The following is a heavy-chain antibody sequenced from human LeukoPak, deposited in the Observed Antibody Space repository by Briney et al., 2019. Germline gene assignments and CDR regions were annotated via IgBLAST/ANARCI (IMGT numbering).Heavy chain of an antibody. V-gene: IGHV1-46*01. CDR2: INPSGGST. J-gene: IGHJ6*03. CDR1: GYTFTSYY. Sequence: ASVKVSCKASGYTFTSYYLHWVRQAPGQGLEWMGIINPSGGSTSYAQKFQGRVTMTRDTSTSTVYMELSSLRSEDTAVYYCARDKDYSESGLPRYYDSMDVWGKGTTVTVSS. D-gene: IGHD4-11*01. CDR3: ARDKDYSESGLPRYYDSMDV.